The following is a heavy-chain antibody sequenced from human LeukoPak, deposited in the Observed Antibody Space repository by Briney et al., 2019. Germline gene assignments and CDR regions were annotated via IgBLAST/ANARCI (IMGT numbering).Heavy chain of an antibody. CDR1: GYTFTGYY. J-gene: IGHJ5*02. CDR2: ICVYNGNT. V-gene: IGHV1-18*04. CDR3: ARGEGSFDP. Sequence: ASVKVSCKASGYTFTGYYLHWVRQAPGQGLEWMGWICVYNGNTNYAQKFQGRVTMTTDTSTSTAYMELSSLRSEDTAVYYCARGEGSFDPWGQGTLVTVSS.